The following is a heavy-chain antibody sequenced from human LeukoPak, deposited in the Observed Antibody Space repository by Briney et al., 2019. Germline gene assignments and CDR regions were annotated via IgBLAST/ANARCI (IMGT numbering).Heavy chain of an antibody. CDR2: ISGSGGST. D-gene: IGHD5-18*01. V-gene: IGHV3-23*01. Sequence: GGSLRLSCAASGFTFSNYAMSWARQGPGKGLGWVSAISGSGGSTYYADSVKGRFTISRDNSKNTLYLQTNSLRAEDTAVYYCTKGTIWLPFDYWGQGTLVTVSS. CDR3: TKGTIWLPFDY. CDR1: GFTFSNYA. J-gene: IGHJ4*02.